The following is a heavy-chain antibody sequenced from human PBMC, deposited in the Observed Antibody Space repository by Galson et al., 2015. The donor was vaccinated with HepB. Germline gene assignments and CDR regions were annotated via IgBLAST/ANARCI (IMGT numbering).Heavy chain of an antibody. CDR2: IRADGANK. D-gene: IGHD3/OR15-3a*01. CDR1: GFTFSSYA. J-gene: IGHJ4*02. CDR3: AKEFYYDSTAYYTPRLDS. V-gene: IGHV3-30*02. Sequence: SLRLSCAASGFTFSSYAMHWVRQAPGKGLEWVASIRADGANKYYAESVKGRFTISRDNSKNTLYLQMDSLKTEDTAVSYCAKEFYYDSTAYYTPRLDSWGPGTLVTVSS.